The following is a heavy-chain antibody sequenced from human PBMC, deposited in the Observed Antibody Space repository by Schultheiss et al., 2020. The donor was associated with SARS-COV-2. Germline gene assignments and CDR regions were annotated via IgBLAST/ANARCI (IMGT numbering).Heavy chain of an antibody. Sequence: SETLSLTCTVSGGSISSGGYYWSWIRQHPGKGLEWIGYIYYSGSTNYNPSLKSRVTISVDTSKNQFSLKLSSVTAADTAVYYCARDLSSSWDYYYYYGMGVWGQGTTVTVSS. CDR2: IYYSGST. V-gene: IGHV4-31*03. J-gene: IGHJ6*02. D-gene: IGHD6-13*01. CDR3: ARDLSSSWDYYYYYGMGV. CDR1: GGSISSGGYY.